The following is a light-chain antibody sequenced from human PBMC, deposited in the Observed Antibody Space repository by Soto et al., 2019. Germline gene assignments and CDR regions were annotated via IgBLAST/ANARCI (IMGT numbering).Light chain of an antibody. V-gene: IGLV2-14*01. CDR2: DVT. Sequence: QSVLTQPASVSWSPGQSITISCTGTSSDVGASNSVSWYQQHPDKAPKLMIYDVTNRPSGVSIRFSGSKSGNTASLTISGLQAEDEADYYCTSYNYMYVFGTGTKVTV. CDR3: TSYNYMYV. J-gene: IGLJ1*01. CDR1: SSDVGASNS.